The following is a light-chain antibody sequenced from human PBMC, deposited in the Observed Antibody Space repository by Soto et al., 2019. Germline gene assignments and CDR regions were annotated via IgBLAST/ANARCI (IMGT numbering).Light chain of an antibody. J-gene: IGKJ1*01. CDR2: DAS. Sequence: DLQMTQSRSTLSASVGDRVTITCRASQSISSWLAWYQQKPGKAPKLLIYDASSLESGVPSRFSGSGSGTEFTLTISSLQPDDFATYYCQQYNSYSWTFGQGTKV. CDR3: QQYNSYSWT. CDR1: QSISSW. V-gene: IGKV1-5*01.